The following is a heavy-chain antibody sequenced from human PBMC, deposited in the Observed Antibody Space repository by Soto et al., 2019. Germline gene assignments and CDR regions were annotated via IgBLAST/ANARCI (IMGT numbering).Heavy chain of an antibody. CDR2: INPRSGST. J-gene: IGHJ6*02. CDR3: ARDPRGPVVGYYYYAMDV. Sequence: QVNLVQSGAEVAKPGALVKVSCKASGDTFKNHFLHWVRLAPGQALEWMGMINPRSGSTTYSERLQDKVTITRDQSTTPVYFELSSLRSEDTATYYCARDPRGPVVGYYYYAMDVWGQETTVTVSS. D-gene: IGHD3-10*01. V-gene: IGHV1-46*02. CDR1: GDTFKNHF.